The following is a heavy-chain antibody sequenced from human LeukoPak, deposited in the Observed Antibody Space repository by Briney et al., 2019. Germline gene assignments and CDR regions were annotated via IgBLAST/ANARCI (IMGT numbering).Heavy chain of an antibody. J-gene: IGHJ3*02. CDR2: INPNSGGT. V-gene: IGHV1-2*02. D-gene: IGHD1-26*01. Sequence: GASVKVSCKASGYTFTGYYMHWVRQAPGQGLEWMGWINPNSGGTKYAQKFQGRVTMTRDTSISTAYMELSRLRSDDTAVYYCATLPIVGATNYAFDMWGQGTMVTVSS. CDR1: GYTFTGYY. CDR3: ATLPIVGATNYAFDM.